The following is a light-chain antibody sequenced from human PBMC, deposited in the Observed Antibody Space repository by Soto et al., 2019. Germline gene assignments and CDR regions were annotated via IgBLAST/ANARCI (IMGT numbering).Light chain of an antibody. CDR2: DVS. CDR1: NSDVGAHNS. CDR3: STFVDNNILL. V-gene: IGLV2-11*01. J-gene: IGLJ2*01. Sequence: QSVLTQPRSVSGSPGQSVTISCTGTNSDVGAHNSVSWYQQHPGRTPKLIIYDVSRRPSGVPDRFSASKSGNTASLTISGLQAGDEADYYCSTFVDNNILLFGGGTKLTVL.